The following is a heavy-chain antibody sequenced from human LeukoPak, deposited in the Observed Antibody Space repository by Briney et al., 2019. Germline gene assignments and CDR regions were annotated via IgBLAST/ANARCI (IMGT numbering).Heavy chain of an antibody. CDR3: ARDYYGSGLLDY. CDR1: GYTFTSYA. D-gene: IGHD3-10*01. CDR2: INAGNGNT. Sequence: ASVKVSCKASGYTFTSYAMHWVRQAPGQRLEWMGWINAGNGNTKYSQEFQGRVTITRDTSASTAYMELSSLRSEDMAVYYCARDYYGSGLLDYWGQGTLVTVSS. J-gene: IGHJ4*02. V-gene: IGHV1-3*03.